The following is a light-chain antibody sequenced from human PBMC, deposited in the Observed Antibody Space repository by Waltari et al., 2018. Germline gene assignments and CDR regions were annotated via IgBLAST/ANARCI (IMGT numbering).Light chain of an antibody. J-gene: IGLJ2*01. Sequence: QVVVTQEPSLTVSPGGTVTLTCRSSTGAVTSGHYTHWSQQDPGQAPRTLIYDTSNKHSWTPARFSGSLLGGKAALTLSGAQPEDEAAYYCLLSYSDFVVFGGGTKLTVL. CDR1: TGAVTSGHY. CDR3: LLSYSDFVV. CDR2: DTS. V-gene: IGLV7-46*01.